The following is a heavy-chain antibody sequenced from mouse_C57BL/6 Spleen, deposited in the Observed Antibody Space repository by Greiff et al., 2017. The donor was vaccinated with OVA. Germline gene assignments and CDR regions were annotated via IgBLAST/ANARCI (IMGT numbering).Heavy chain of an antibody. CDR3: AKNQEAVVATGYFDV. Sequence: VKLQESGPGLVQPSQSLSITCTVSGFSLTSYGVHWVRQSPGKGLEWLGVIWRGGSTDYNAAFMSRLSITKDNSKSQVFFKMNSLQADDTAIYYCAKNQEAVVATGYFDVWGTGTTVTVSS. J-gene: IGHJ1*03. CDR1: GFSLTSYG. V-gene: IGHV2-5*01. CDR2: IWRGGST. D-gene: IGHD1-1*01.